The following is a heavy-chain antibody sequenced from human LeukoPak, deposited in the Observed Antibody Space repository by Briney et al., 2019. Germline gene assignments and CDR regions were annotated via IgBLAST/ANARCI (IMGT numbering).Heavy chain of an antibody. CDR3: ARVRGIAVAGSRAFFDY. V-gene: IGHV3-30-3*01. CDR1: GFTFSSYA. CDR2: ISYDGSNK. J-gene: IGHJ4*02. Sequence: GGSLRLSCAASGFTFSSYAMHWVRQAPGKGLEWVAVISYDGSNKYYADSVKGRFTISRDNSKNTLYLQMNSLRAEDTAVYYCARVRGIAVAGSRAFFDYWGQGTLVTVSS. D-gene: IGHD6-19*01.